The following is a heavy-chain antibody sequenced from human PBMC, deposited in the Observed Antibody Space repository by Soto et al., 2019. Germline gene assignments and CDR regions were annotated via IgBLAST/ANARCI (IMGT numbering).Heavy chain of an antibody. CDR3: ARGANGIDRLDH. CDR1: GFSFSDYY. D-gene: IGHD5-12*01. J-gene: IGHJ5*02. CDR2: ISSSGSTI. V-gene: IGHV3-11*01. Sequence: QVQLVESGGGLVKPGGSLRLSCGASGFSFSDYYMSWVRQAPGKGLEWISYISSSGSTIFYAPSVKGRFTISRDNANNSLYLQMNSLRAADTAIYYCARGANGIDRLDHWGQGAPVTVSS.